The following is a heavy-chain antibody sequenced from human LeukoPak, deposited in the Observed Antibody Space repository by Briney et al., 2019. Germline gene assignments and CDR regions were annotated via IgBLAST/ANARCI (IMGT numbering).Heavy chain of an antibody. CDR2: IKEDGSEK. J-gene: IGHJ4*02. V-gene: IGHV3-7*01. D-gene: IGHD6-19*01. CDR3: ARDRPVVGTV. CDR1: GLSLNTHW. Sequence: GGSLRLSCAGSGLSLNTHWMSWVRQAPGKGLEWVAHIKEDGSEKYYVDSVKGRFTISRDNARNSLYLQMNSLRAEDTAVYYCARDRPVVGTVRGQGTLVTVSS.